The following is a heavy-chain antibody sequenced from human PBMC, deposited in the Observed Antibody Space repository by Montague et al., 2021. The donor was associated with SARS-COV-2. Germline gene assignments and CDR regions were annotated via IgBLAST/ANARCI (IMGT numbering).Heavy chain of an antibody. CDR3: ARDGAHYDSSGSDAFDI. J-gene: IGHJ3*02. D-gene: IGHD3-22*01. CDR1: GFTFSSYS. CDR2: ISSSSSYI. V-gene: IGHV3-21*01. Sequence: SLRLSCAASGFTFSSYSMNWVRQASGKGLEWVSSISSSSSYIYYADSVKGRFTISRDNAKNSLYLQMNSLRAEDTAVYYCARDGAHYDSSGSDAFDIWGQGTMVTVSS.